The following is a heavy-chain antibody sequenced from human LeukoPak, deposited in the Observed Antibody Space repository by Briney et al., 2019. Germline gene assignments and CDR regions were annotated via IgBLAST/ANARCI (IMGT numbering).Heavy chain of an antibody. V-gene: IGHV1-2*02. Sequence: ASVKVSCKASGYIFTSYYLHWVRQAPGQGLEWMGWINPNSGGTNYAQKFQGRVTMTRDTSINTAYMELRRLTSDDTAVYYCAKDLQWELPRGDAFDLWGQGTMVTVSS. CDR3: AKDLQWELPRGDAFDL. D-gene: IGHD1-26*01. J-gene: IGHJ3*01. CDR2: INPNSGGT. CDR1: GYIFTSYY.